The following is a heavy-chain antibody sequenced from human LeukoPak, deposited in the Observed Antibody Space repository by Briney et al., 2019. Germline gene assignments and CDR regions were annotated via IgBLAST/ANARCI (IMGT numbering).Heavy chain of an antibody. Sequence: GGSLRLSCEASGFDFNTYSMNWVRQAPGKGLEWVSYIGGSDTNVYYADSVKGRVTVSRDNAKSSLFLQMNSLRVEDTAVYYCARWEQWLPRVYFDLWGRGTLVTVSS. CDR2: IGGSDTNV. CDR3: ARWEQWLPRVYFDL. CDR1: GFDFNTYS. D-gene: IGHD6-19*01. J-gene: IGHJ2*01. V-gene: IGHV3-48*04.